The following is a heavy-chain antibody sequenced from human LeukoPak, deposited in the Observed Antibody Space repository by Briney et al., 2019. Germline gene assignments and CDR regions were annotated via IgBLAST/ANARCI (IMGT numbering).Heavy chain of an antibody. CDR1: GFTLRSNY. CDR2: ISSGVST. D-gene: IGHD3-22*01. Sequence: PGGSLRLSCAASGFTLRSNYMSWVRQGPGGGLEWVSVISSGVSTYYAASVKGRFTISRDNSKNTLYLQMNSLRAEDTALYYCARDRRYYDSSGYYFHWYFDLWGRGTLVTVSS. J-gene: IGHJ2*01. V-gene: IGHV3-53*01. CDR3: ARDRRYYDSSGYYFHWYFDL.